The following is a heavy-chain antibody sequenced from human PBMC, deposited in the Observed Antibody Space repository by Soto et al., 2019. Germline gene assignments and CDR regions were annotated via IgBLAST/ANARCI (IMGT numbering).Heavy chain of an antibody. CDR2: INHSGST. Sequence: SETLSLTCAVYGGSFSGYYWSWIRQPPGKGMEWIGEINHSGSTNYTPSLKSRVTISVDTSKNQFSLKLSSVTAADTAVYYCARGDYDYIWGSYRRSDAFDIWGQGTMVTVSS. V-gene: IGHV4-34*01. J-gene: IGHJ3*02. D-gene: IGHD3-16*02. CDR3: ARGDYDYIWGSYRRSDAFDI. CDR1: GGSFSGYY.